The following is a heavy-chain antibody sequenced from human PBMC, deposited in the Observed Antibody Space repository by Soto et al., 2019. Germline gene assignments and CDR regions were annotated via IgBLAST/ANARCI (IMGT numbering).Heavy chain of an antibody. CDR3: ARSGSSGGSYDFDY. CDR1: GFTFSSYD. J-gene: IGHJ4*02. Sequence: GGSLRRSGAASGFTFSSYDMHWGRRARGKGLEWVSAIGTAGDTYYPGSVKGRFTISRENAKNSLYLQMNSLRAGDTAVYYCARSGSSGGSYDFDYCGQAAPHTVPS. CDR2: IGTAGDT. D-gene: IGHD2-15*01. V-gene: IGHV3-13*01.